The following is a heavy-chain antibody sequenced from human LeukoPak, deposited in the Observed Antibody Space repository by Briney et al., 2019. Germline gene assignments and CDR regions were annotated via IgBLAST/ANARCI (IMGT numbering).Heavy chain of an antibody. Sequence: ASVKVSCKASGYTFTSYGISWVRQAPGQGLEWMGWISAYNGNTNYAQKLQGRVTMTTDTSTSTAYMELRSLRSDDTAVYYCAVFDDSSGYYTRPFDYWGQGTLVTVSS. CDR3: AVFDDSSGYYTRPFDY. CDR1: GYTFTSYG. D-gene: IGHD3-22*01. J-gene: IGHJ4*02. V-gene: IGHV1-18*01. CDR2: ISAYNGNT.